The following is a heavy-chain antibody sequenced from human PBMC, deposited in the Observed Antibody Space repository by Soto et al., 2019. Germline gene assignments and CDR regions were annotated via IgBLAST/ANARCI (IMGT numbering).Heavy chain of an antibody. CDR3: ARSPRSSPYFDY. Sequence: LGESLKISCQSSGYTFSNFWIGWVRQLPGKGPEWMGIIYPGDHETRYSPSFHGKVTISADRSINTAYLQWNSLEASDTAFYFCARSPRSSPYFDYWGQGALVTVS. CDR1: GYTFSNFW. V-gene: IGHV5-51*01. J-gene: IGHJ4*02. D-gene: IGHD6-13*01. CDR2: IYPGDHET.